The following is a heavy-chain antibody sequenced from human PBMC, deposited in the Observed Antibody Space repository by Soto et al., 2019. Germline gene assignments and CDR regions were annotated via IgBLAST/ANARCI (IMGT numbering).Heavy chain of an antibody. J-gene: IGHJ6*01. CDR1: GGTFSSYT. Sequence: QVQLVQSGAEVKKPGSSVKVSCKASGGTFSSYTINWVRQAPGQGLEWMGMIIPLFGLANYAQTFQGRVTITEDKSTRTAYLQLNSVRSDVTAVFSCASIELATTNYGLDFWGQGNTVTVS. D-gene: IGHD1-1*01. V-gene: IGHV1-69*02. CDR3: ASIELATTNYGLDF. CDR2: IIPLFGLA.